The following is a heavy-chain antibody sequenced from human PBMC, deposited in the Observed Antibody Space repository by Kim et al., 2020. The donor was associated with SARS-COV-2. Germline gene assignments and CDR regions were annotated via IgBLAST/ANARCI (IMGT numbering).Heavy chain of an antibody. CDR1: GFTFSSDA. J-gene: IGHJ4*02. V-gene: IGHV3-30*04. D-gene: IGHD2-2*02. CDR3: ARDLGQPLLYSIFDY. Sequence: GGSLRLSCAASGFTFSSDAMHWVRQAPGKGLEWVAVISYDGSNKYYADSVKGRFTISRDNSKNTLYLQMNSLRAEDTAVYYCARDLGQPLLYSIFDYWGQGTLVTVSS. CDR2: ISYDGSNK.